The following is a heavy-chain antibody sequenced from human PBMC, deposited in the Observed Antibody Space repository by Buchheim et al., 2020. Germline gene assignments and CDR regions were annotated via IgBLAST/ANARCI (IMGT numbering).Heavy chain of an antibody. CDR2: IYSGGST. CDR1: GFTVSSNY. CDR3: ARASRERATIFGVGRYYFDY. V-gene: IGHV3-53*04. D-gene: IGHD3-3*01. J-gene: IGHJ4*02. Sequence: EVQLVESGGGLVQPGGSLRLSCAASGFTVSSNYMSWVRQAPGKGLEWVSVIYSGGSTYYADSVKGRFTISRHNSKNTLYLQMNSLRAEDTAVYYCARASRERATIFGVGRYYFDYWGQGTL.